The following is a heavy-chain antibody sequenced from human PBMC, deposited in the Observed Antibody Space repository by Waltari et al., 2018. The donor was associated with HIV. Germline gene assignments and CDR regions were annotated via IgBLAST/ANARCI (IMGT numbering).Heavy chain of an antibody. CDR1: GFNCRNAW. J-gene: IGHJ4*02. CDR2: IKTKTDGGTV. V-gene: IGHV3-15*01. Sequence: EVQLVASGGGLGKPGGSLRLSCVVSGFNCRNAWMSWVRQAPGKGLEWVGRIKTKTDGGTVDYAAPVTGRFTISRDDSQSTLYLEINSLKTEDTAVYYCTTNQFYYVFEFWGQGTLVTVSS. D-gene: IGHD3-10*02. CDR3: TTNQFYYVFEF.